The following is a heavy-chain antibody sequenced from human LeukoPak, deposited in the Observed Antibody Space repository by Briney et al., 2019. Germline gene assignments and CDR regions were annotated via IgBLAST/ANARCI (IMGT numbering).Heavy chain of an antibody. Sequence: SETLSLTCTVSGGSISSYYWSWIRQPPGKGLEWIGYIYYSGSTNYNPSLKSRVTISVDTSKNQFSLKLSSVTAADTAVYYCARGGITMVRGVISPNWFDPWGQGTLVIVSS. CDR2: IYYSGST. D-gene: IGHD3-10*01. V-gene: IGHV4-59*01. CDR1: GGSISSYY. J-gene: IGHJ5*02. CDR3: ARGGITMVRGVISPNWFDP.